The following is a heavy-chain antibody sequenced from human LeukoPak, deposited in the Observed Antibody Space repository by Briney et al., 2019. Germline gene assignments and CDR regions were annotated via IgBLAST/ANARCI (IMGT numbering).Heavy chain of an antibody. CDR2: IYPGDSDT. J-gene: IGHJ4*02. Sequence: GASLKISCKGSGYSFTSYWIGWVRQMPGKGLEWMGIIYPGDSDTRYSPSFQGQVTISADKSISTAYLQWSSLKASDTAMYYCARQALYYDSSGYYYPFDYWGQGTLVTVSS. CDR3: ARQALYYDSSGYYYPFDY. V-gene: IGHV5-51*01. CDR1: GYSFTSYW. D-gene: IGHD3-22*01.